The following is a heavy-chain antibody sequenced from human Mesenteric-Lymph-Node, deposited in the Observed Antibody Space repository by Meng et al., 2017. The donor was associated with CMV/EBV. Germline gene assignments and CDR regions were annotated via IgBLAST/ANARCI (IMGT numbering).Heavy chain of an antibody. J-gene: IGHJ4*02. CDR1: GFTFSSYA. CDR3: ARGRGY. V-gene: IGHV3-53*01. CDR2: IYSGGST. Sequence: GESLKISCSASGFTFSSYAMSWVRQAPGKGLEWVSVIYSGGSTYYADSVKGRFTISRDNSKNTLYLQMNSLRAEDTAVYYCARGRGYWGQGTLVTVSS.